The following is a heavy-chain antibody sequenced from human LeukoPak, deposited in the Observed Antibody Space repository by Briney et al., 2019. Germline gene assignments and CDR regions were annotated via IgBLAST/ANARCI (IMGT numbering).Heavy chain of an antibody. D-gene: IGHD3-9*01. Sequence: ASVKLSCKASGYTFTGYYMHWVRQAPGHGLEWMGWINPNSGGTNYAQKFQGRVTMTRDTSISTAYMELSRLRSDDTAVYYCASGDILTGPGPNWFDPWGQGTLVTVSS. CDR2: INPNSGGT. CDR3: ASGDILTGPGPNWFDP. J-gene: IGHJ5*02. V-gene: IGHV1-2*02. CDR1: GYTFTGYY.